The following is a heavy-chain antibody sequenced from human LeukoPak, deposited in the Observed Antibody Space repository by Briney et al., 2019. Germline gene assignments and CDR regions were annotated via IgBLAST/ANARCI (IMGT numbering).Heavy chain of an antibody. CDR2: INHSGST. J-gene: IGHJ1*01. V-gene: IGHV4-34*01. CDR3: ARGGAARLHFQN. D-gene: IGHD6-6*01. Sequence: SETLSLTCAVYGGSFSGYYWGWIRQPPGKGLEWIGEINHSGSTNYNPFLKSRVTISVDTSKNQFSLNLNSVTAADTAVYYCARGGAARLHFQNWGQGTLVTVSS. CDR1: GGSFSGYY.